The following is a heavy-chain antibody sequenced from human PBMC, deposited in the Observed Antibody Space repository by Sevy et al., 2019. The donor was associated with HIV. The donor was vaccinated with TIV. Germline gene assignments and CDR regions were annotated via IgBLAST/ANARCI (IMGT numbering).Heavy chain of an antibody. CDR3: VRGADYYDRGGANCDS. CDR2: IWYDGSSE. D-gene: IGHD3-22*01. J-gene: IGHJ4*02. V-gene: IGHV3-33*01. CDR1: GFSFSKYG. Sequence: GGSLRLSCAAYGFSFSKYGMHWVRQAPGKGLEWVALIWYDGSSEYYADSVKGRFTIYRDNSNNTLYLQVNSLRAEDTAVYYCVRGADYYDRGGANCDSWGQGTLVTVSS.